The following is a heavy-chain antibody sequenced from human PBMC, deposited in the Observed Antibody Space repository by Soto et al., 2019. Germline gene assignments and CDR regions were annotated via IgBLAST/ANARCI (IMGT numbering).Heavy chain of an antibody. J-gene: IGHJ2*01. CDR2: IHSSGRI. CDR3: VRGKRGPWYIEL. D-gene: IGHD3-16*01. V-gene: IGHV4-31*03. CDR1: GGSINTAGDY. Sequence: QVQLMESGPGLVRPSQTLSLTCTVSGGSINTAGDYWNWMRQRPVEGLEWLGSIHSSGRIHYTPSRKGRVQVAADTSKTQLSLRLDSVTAADTAVYYCVRGKRGPWYIELWGRGTLVAVSS.